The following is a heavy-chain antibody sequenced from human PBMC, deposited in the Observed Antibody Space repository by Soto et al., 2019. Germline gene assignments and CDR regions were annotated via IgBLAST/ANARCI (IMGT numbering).Heavy chain of an antibody. CDR3: AINSGSPTW. Sequence: SETLSLTCTFSGGSISSSSYYWGWIRQPPGKGLEWIGSIYYSGSTYYNPSLKSRVTISVDTSKNQFSLKLRSVTAADTAVYYCAINSGSPTWRGQGTLVTVS. CDR2: IYYSGST. CDR1: GGSISSSSYY. V-gene: IGHV4-39*01. D-gene: IGHD1-26*01. J-gene: IGHJ4*02.